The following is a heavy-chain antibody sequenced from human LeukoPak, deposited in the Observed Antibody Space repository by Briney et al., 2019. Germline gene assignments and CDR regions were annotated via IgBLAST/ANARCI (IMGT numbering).Heavy chain of an antibody. J-gene: IGHJ6*03. CDR1: GDSVSSNSAA. D-gene: IGHD1-7*01. Sequence: SQTLSLTCAISGDSVSSNSAAWTWIRQSPSRGREWLGRTYYRSKWYTDYAVSVKSRITLIPHTSKNQFSLQLTSVTPEDTAVYYCAREQRELHYYYDHEGVRGKGTPV. CDR3: AREQRELHYYYDHEGV. CDR2: TYYRSKWYT. V-gene: IGHV6-1*01.